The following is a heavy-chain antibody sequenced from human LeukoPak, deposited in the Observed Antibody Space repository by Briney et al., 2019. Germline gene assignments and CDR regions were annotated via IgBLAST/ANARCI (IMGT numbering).Heavy chain of an antibody. V-gene: IGHV4-34*01. J-gene: IGHJ6*03. CDR3: ARERALYYYYYMDV. CDR1: GGSFSGYY. Sequence: TSETLSLTCAVYGGSFSGYYWSWIRQPPGKGLEWIGEINHSGSTNYNPSLKSRVTISVDTSKNQFSLKLSSVTAADTAVYYCARERALYYYYYMDVWGKGTTVTVSS. CDR2: INHSGST.